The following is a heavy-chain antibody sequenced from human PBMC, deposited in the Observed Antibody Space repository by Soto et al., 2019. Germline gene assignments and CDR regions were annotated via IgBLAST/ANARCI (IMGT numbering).Heavy chain of an antibody. Sequence: QVLLVESGGGVVQPGRSLRLSCAASGFTFSNYAIHWVRQAPGKGLEWVAAISYDGSNKYYADSVKGRFTISRDNSKSTLYRQVNSLSADDTAVYYCARGTSSGWYYFDYWGQGTLVTVSS. V-gene: IGHV3-30-3*01. CDR1: GFTFSNYA. CDR2: ISYDGSNK. CDR3: ARGTSSGWYYFDY. D-gene: IGHD6-19*01. J-gene: IGHJ4*02.